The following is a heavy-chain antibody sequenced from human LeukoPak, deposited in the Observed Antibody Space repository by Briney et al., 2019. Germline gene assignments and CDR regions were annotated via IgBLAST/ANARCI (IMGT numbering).Heavy chain of an antibody. CDR3: TRAPRECGGSRAFDW. D-gene: IGHD2-15*01. V-gene: IGHV4-4*07. CDR1: GGSINGFF. Sequence: NTSETLSLTCTVSGGSINGFFWSWIRQAAGEGLEWIGRIHSSGMTNYNPSLKSRVTLSLDTSKNQFSLKLTSVTAADTAVYYCTRAPRECGGSRAFDWWGQGNLVTVSS. CDR2: IHSSGMT. J-gene: IGHJ4*02.